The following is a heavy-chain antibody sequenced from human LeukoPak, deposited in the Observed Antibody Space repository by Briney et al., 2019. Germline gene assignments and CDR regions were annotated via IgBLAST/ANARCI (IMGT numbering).Heavy chain of an antibody. Sequence: GGSLRLSCAASGFTFSSYAMHWVRQAPGKGLEWVAVISYDGSNKYYADSVKGRFTISRDNSKNTLYLQMNSLRAEDTAVYYCARGILTGSLNYFDYWGQGTLVTVSS. CDR3: ARGILTGSLNYFDY. CDR1: GFTFSSYA. J-gene: IGHJ4*02. V-gene: IGHV3-30*14. CDR2: ISYDGSNK. D-gene: IGHD3-9*01.